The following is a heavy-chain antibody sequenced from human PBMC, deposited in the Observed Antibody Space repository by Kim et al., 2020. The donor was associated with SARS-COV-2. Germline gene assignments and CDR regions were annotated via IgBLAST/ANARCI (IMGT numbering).Heavy chain of an antibody. CDR1: GYTFTSYH. J-gene: IGHJ5*02. V-gene: IGHV1-46*01. CDR3: VRPDHSGSFYRPAES. D-gene: IGHD1-26*01. CDR2: INPGGGGT. Sequence: ASVKVSCKASGYTFTSYHIHWVRQAPGQGLEWVGVINPGGGGTSYPQKFQGRVTMTRDTSTGTVYMELGSLRSEDTAMYYCVRPDHSGSFYRPAESWGQGTLVTVSS.